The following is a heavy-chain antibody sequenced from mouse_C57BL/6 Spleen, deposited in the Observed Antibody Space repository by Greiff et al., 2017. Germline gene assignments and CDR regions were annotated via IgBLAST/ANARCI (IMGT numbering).Heavy chain of an antibody. CDR2: ISSGSSTI. Sequence: EVMLVESGGGLVKPGGSLKLSCAASGFTFSDYGMHWVRQAPEKGLEWVAYISSGSSTIYYAETVKGRFTISRDNAKNTLFLQRTSLRSEDTAMYYCARRAHWGQGTLVTVSA. J-gene: IGHJ3*01. V-gene: IGHV5-17*01. CDR3: ARRAH. CDR1: GFTFSDYG.